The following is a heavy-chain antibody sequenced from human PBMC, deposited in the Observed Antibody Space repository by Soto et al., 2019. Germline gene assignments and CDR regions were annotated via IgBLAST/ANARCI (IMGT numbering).Heavy chain of an antibody. CDR3: ARRNYDSSGYQIEY. Sequence: QVQLQESGPGLVKPSQTLSLTCTVSGGSIISGGYYWSWVRQLPGKGLEWIGYIYYSGSTYYNPSLKSRVTISVDTSKNQFSLKLSSVTAADTAVYYCARRNYDSSGYQIEYWGQGTLVTVSS. D-gene: IGHD3-22*01. CDR1: GGSIISGGYY. V-gene: IGHV4-31*03. J-gene: IGHJ4*02. CDR2: IYYSGST.